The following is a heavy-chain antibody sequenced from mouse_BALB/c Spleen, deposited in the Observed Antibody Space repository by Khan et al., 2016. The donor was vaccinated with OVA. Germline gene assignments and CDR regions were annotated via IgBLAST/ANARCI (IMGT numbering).Heavy chain of an antibody. D-gene: IGHD2-2*01. CDR3: TRWGYWFAY. Sequence: VQLQQSGTVLARPGASVKMSCKTSGYSFTSYWMHWIKQRPGQGLEWIGAIYPGNSDANYNQKFKDKAKLTAVTSASTANMELSSRTYENSALYYCTRWGYWFAYWGQGTLVTVSA. J-gene: IGHJ3*01. CDR2: IYPGNSDA. V-gene: IGHV1-5*01. CDR1: GYSFTSYW.